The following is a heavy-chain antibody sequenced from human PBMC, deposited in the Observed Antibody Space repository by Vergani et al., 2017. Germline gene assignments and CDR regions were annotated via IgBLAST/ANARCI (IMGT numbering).Heavy chain of an antibody. J-gene: IGHJ4*02. D-gene: IGHD1-26*01. V-gene: IGHV2-70*01. Sequence: QVTLRESGPALVKPTQTLTLTCTFSGFSLSTSGMCVSWIRQPPGKALEWLALIDWDDDKYYSTSLKTRLTISKDTSKNQVVLTITNMDPVDTSTYYCARVFKMSSGSYEGMGYFYYWEGGTLVSVSP. CDR3: ARVFKMSSGSYEGMGYFYY. CDR1: GFSLSTSGMC. CDR2: IDWDDDK.